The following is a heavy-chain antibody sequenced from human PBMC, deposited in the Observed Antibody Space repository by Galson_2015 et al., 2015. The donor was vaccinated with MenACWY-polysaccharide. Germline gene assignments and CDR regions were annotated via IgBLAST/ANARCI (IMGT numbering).Heavy chain of an antibody. J-gene: IGHJ4*02. CDR3: TRIIARKHTFVDS. Sequence: SVKVSCKASGYKFSSYDINWVRQASGQGLEWMGWVNPNSGNTGYAQKFQGRVAMTRDTATSTVYMEPRMLRYDDMAVYYCTRIIARKHTFVDSWGQGTLVSVS. D-gene: IGHD2-21*01. CDR1: GYKFSSYD. CDR2: VNPNSGNT. V-gene: IGHV1-8*01.